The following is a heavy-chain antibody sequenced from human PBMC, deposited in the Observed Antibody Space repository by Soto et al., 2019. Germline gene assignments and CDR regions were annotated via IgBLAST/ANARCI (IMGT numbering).Heavy chain of an antibody. CDR1: GFTFGDYA. D-gene: IGHD6-19*01. Sequence: PGGSLRLSCTASGFTFGDYAMSWVRQAPGKGLEWVGFIRSKAYGGTTEYAASVKGRFTISRDDSKSIAYLQMNSLKTEDTAVYYCTKVAGTVESYYYGMDVWGQGTTVTVSS. J-gene: IGHJ6*02. CDR2: IRSKAYGGTT. V-gene: IGHV3-49*04. CDR3: TKVAGTVESYYYGMDV.